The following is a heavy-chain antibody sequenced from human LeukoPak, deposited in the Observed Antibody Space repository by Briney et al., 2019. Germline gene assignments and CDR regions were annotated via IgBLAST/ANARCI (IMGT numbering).Heavy chain of an antibody. CDR1: GGSISSYY. J-gene: IGHJ4*02. D-gene: IGHD4-23*01. CDR2: IYYSGST. CDR3: ARVQAYGGKGYFDY. Sequence: SETLSLTSTVSGGSISSYYCSWIRQPPGKGLEWIGYIYYSGSTNYNPSLKSRVTISVDTSKNQFSLKLSSVTAADTAVYYCARVQAYGGKGYFDYWGQGTLVTVSS. V-gene: IGHV4-59*01.